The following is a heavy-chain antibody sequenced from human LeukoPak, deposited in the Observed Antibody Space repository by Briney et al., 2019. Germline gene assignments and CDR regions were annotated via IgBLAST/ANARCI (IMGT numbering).Heavy chain of an antibody. V-gene: IGHV4-38-2*02. Sequence: SETLSLTCTVSGYSISNGYYWGWIRQPPPKGLEWIGCIYYSGSTYYNPSLKRRVTISVDTSKNQFSLKLSSVTAADTAVYYCARAGTDYYDSSGYFDYWGQGTLVTVSS. CDR2: IYYSGST. CDR1: GYSISNGYY. J-gene: IGHJ4*02. CDR3: ARAGTDYYDSSGYFDY. D-gene: IGHD3-22*01.